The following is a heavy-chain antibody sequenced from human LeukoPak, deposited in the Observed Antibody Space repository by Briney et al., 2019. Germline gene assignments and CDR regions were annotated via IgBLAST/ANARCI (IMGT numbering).Heavy chain of an antibody. Sequence: PGGSLRLSCAASGFTFSSYSMNWVRQAPGKGLEWVSSISSSSSYIYYADSVKGRFTISRDNAKNSPYLQMNSLRAEDTAVYYCARIGVSAFDIWGQGKMVTVSS. CDR1: GFTFSSYS. CDR2: ISSSSSYI. CDR3: ARIGVSAFDI. V-gene: IGHV3-21*01. J-gene: IGHJ3*02.